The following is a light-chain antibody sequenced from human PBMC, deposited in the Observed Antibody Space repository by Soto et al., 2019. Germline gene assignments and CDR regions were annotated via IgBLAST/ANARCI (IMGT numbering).Light chain of an antibody. CDR3: QTWGTGVV. Sequence: QPVLTQSPSASASLGASVKLTCTLRSAYSSYAVAWHQQQPEKGPRFLMRLNNDGTHTKGDGIPDRFSGSSSGAERYLTISSLQSEDGDDYYCQTWGTGVVFGGVTKVTVL. V-gene: IGLV4-69*01. CDR2: LNNDGTH. J-gene: IGLJ2*01. CDR1: SAYSSYA.